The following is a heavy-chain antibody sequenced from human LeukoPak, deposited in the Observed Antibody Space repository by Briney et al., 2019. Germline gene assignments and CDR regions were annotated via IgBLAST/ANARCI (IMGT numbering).Heavy chain of an antibody. Sequence: KPSETLSLTCAVYGGSFSGYYWSWIRQPPGKGLEWIGEINHSGSTNYNPSLKSRVTISVDTSKNQFSLKLSSVTAADTAVYYCARADPLDYGDYVEAFDIWGQGTMVTVSS. CDR3: ARADPLDYGDYVEAFDI. CDR2: INHSGST. CDR1: GGSFSGYY. V-gene: IGHV4-34*01. J-gene: IGHJ3*02. D-gene: IGHD4-17*01.